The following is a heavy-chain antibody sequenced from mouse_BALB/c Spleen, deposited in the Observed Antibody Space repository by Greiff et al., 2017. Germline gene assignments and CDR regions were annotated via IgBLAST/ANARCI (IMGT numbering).Heavy chain of an antibody. CDR3: ARKTRTLYYFDY. J-gene: IGHJ2*01. CDR1: GFTFSSYG. D-gene: IGHD2-13*01. CDR2: ISSGGSYT. Sequence: EVMLVESGGDLVKPGGSLKLSCAASGFTFSSYGMSWVRQTPDKRLEWVATISSGGSYTYYPDSVKGRFTISRDNAKNTLYLQMSSLKSEDTAMYYCARKTRTLYYFDYWGQGTTLTVSS. V-gene: IGHV5-6*01.